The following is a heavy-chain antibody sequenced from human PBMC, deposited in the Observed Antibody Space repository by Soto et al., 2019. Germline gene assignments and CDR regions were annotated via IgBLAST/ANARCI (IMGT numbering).Heavy chain of an antibody. CDR3: AKTLSIAVAGTTHFDY. D-gene: IGHD6-19*01. Sequence: EVQLLESGGGLVQPGGSLRLSCAASGFTFSSNAMSWVRQAPGKGLEWVSAISGSGGSTYYADSVKGRFTISRGNSKNTLYLQMNSLRAEDTAVYYCAKTLSIAVAGTTHFDYWGQGTLVTVSS. CDR1: GFTFSSNA. CDR2: ISGSGGST. J-gene: IGHJ4*02. V-gene: IGHV3-23*01.